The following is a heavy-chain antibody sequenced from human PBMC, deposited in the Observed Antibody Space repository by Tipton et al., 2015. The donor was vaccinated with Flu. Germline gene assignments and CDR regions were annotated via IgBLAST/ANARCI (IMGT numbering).Heavy chain of an antibody. CDR2: IYYSGST. D-gene: IGHD5-12*01. Sequence: TLSLTCTVSGDSISNYYWNWIRQPPGKGLEWIGYIYYSGSTNYNPSLKSRVTISVDTSKSQFSLNLNSVTAADTAVYRCATGGFSGFESGPFDYWGQGTLVTVSS. V-gene: IGHV4-59*01. CDR1: GDSISNYY. J-gene: IGHJ4*02. CDR3: ATGGFSGFESGPFDY.